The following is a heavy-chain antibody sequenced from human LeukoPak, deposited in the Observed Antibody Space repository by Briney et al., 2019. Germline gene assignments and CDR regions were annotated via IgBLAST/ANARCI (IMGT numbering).Heavy chain of an antibody. D-gene: IGHD3-10*01. Sequence: PGGSLRLSCAASGFTFSTYWMHWVRQTPGKGLVWVSRISSDGRSTYYADSVKGRFTISRDNAKNTLYLQMNSLRAEDTGVYYCARGARGGSGNYLFNYWGQGTLVAVSS. J-gene: IGHJ4*02. CDR2: ISSDGRST. V-gene: IGHV3-74*01. CDR1: GFTFSTYW. CDR3: ARGARGGSGNYLFNY.